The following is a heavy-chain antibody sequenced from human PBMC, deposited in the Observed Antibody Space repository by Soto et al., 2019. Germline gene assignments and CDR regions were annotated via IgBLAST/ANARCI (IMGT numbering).Heavy chain of an antibody. D-gene: IGHD3-22*01. J-gene: IGHJ4*02. V-gene: IGHV3-30-3*01. Sequence: PGGSLRLSCAASGFTFSSYAMHWVRQAPGKGLECVSVISYDGSNKYYADSVKGRFTISRENSKNTLYLQMNSLRAEDTAVYYCAREIAMIVVVIKPHFEYWGQGTMVTLSS. CDR3: AREIAMIVVVIKPHFEY. CDR1: GFTFSSYA. CDR2: ISYDGSNK.